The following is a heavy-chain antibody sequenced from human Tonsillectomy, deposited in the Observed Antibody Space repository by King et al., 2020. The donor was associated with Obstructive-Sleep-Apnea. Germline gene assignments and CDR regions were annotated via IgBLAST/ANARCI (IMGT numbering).Heavy chain of an antibody. D-gene: IGHD1-26*01. V-gene: IGHV4-30-4*01. Sequence: VQLQESGPGLVKPSQTLSLTCSVSGGSINTADYYWSWIRQPPGKPLQWIGDIYHTGSTNFNPSLMSRLSISLDTPKNQFSLQLTSVTAADTALYYCARQLMGHAVFDYWGRGTLVTVSS. J-gene: IGHJ4*02. CDR3: ARQLMGHAVFDY. CDR2: IYHTGST. CDR1: GGSINTADYY.